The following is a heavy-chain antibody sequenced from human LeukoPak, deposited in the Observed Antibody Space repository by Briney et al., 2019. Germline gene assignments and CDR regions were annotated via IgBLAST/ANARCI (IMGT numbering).Heavy chain of an antibody. J-gene: IGHJ4*02. D-gene: IGHD2-21*01. V-gene: IGHV4-34*01. CDR3: ARVLWAACCGSYLDS. CDR1: SGSFSDYY. Sequence: KPSETLSLTCAVYSGSFSDYYWSWIRQPPGRGLEWIGEINHSGSTNYNPSLKSRVTMSVDTSKNQFSLKLSSVTAADTAVYYCARVLWAACCGSYLDSWGQGTLVTVSS. CDR2: INHSGST.